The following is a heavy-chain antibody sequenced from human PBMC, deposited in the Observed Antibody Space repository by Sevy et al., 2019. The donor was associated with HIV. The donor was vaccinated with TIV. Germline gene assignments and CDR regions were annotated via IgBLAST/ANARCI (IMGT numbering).Heavy chain of an antibody. CDR3: AKGDRTFYGLDV. CDR2: ISGSGGST. D-gene: IGHD2-15*01. V-gene: IGHV3-23*01. CDR1: GFTFSTYA. Sequence: GGSLRFSCAASGFTFSTYAMSWVRQAPGKGLEWVSGISGSGGSTYYADSLKGRFTIFRDNSKNTLSLQMNSLRAEDTAVYYCAKGDRTFYGLDVWGQGTTVTVSS. J-gene: IGHJ6*02.